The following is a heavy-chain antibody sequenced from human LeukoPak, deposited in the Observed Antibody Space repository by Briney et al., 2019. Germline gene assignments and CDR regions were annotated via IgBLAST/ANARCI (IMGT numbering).Heavy chain of an antibody. Sequence: ASVKVSCKASGGTFISYAISWVRQAPGQGLEWMGIINPSGGSTSYAQKFQGRVTMTRDTSTSTVYMELSSLRSEDTAVYYCAREKIFGVVILSGASYYYYYGMDVWGQGTTVTVSS. D-gene: IGHD3-3*01. CDR1: GGTFISYA. CDR2: INPSGGST. V-gene: IGHV1-46*01. CDR3: AREKIFGVVILSGASYYYYYGMDV. J-gene: IGHJ6*02.